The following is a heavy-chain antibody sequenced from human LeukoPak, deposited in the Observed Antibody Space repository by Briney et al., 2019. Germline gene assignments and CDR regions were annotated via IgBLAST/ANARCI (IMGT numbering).Heavy chain of an antibody. CDR3: ARHPDGYSSSWYSSP. CDR2: IYHSGST. D-gene: IGHD6-13*01. Sequence: PSETLSLTCTVSGGSISSSSYYWGWIRQPPGKGLEWIGSIYHSGSTYYNPSLKSRVTISVDTSKNQFSLKLRSVTAADTAVYYSARHPDGYSSSWYSSPWGQGTLVTVSS. J-gene: IGHJ5*02. V-gene: IGHV4-39*01. CDR1: GGSISSSSYY.